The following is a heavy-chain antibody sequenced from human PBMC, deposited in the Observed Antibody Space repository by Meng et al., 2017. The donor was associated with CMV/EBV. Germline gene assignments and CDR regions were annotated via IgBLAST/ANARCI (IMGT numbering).Heavy chain of an antibody. CDR3: AKDRAAVGYKGSDY. Sequence: ASGFTFSSYAMGWVRQAPGKGLEWVSAISGSGGSTYYADSVKGRFTISRDNSKNTLYLQMNSLRAEDTAVYYCAKDRAAVGYKGSDYWGQGTLVTVSS. V-gene: IGHV3-23*01. CDR1: GFTFSSYA. D-gene: IGHD6-13*01. CDR2: ISGSGGST. J-gene: IGHJ4*02.